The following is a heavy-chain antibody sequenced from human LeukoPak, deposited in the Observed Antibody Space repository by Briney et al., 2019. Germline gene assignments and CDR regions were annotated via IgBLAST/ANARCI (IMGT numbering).Heavy chain of an antibody. D-gene: IGHD3-22*01. CDR2: IRSKTDGGTT. V-gene: IGHV3-15*01. Sequence: PGGSLRLSCAASGFTFSKAWMTWVRQAPGKGLEWVGRIRSKTDGGTTDYAAPVKGRFTISRDDLKNTLYLQMNSLKTEDTAVYYCITDRNYYDSSGYYFEAYWGQGTLVTVSS. J-gene: IGHJ4*02. CDR3: ITDRNYYDSSGYYFEAY. CDR1: GFTFSKAW.